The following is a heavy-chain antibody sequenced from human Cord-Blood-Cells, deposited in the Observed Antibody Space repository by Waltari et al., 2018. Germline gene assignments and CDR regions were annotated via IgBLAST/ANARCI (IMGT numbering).Heavy chain of an antibody. CDR2: IWYDGSNK. Sequence: QVQLVESGGGVVQPGRSLRLSCAASGFTFSSYGMHWVRQAPGKGLEWVAVIWYDGSNKYYADSVKGRFTISRDNSKNTLYLQMNSLRAEDTAVYYCARGCSSTSCYTSENWFDPWGQGTLVTVSS. CDR3: ARGCSSTSCYTSENWFDP. CDR1: GFTFSSYG. D-gene: IGHD2-2*02. V-gene: IGHV3-33*01. J-gene: IGHJ5*02.